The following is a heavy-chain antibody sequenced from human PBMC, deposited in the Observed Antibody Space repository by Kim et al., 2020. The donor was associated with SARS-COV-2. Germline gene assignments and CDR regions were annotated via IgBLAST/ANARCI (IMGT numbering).Heavy chain of an antibody. J-gene: IGHJ6*02. V-gene: IGHV3-11*06. CDR3: ARDPADYNYNFYGMDV. D-gene: IGHD4-4*01. Sequence: SVKGRFNISRDNAKNSLYLQMNTLRAEDTAVYYCARDPADYNYNFYGMDVWGQGTTVTVSS.